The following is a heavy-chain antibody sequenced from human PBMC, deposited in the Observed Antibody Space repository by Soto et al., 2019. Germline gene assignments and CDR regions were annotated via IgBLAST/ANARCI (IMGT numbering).Heavy chain of an antibody. Sequence: QVQLVQSGAEVKKPGSSVKVSCKASGGTFSSYTISWVRQAPGQGLEWMGRIIPIRGIANYAQKFQGRVTITADKSTSTAYMELSSLRSEDTAVYYCARGDYDYVWGSYRSFDYWGQGTLVTVSS. D-gene: IGHD3-16*02. J-gene: IGHJ4*02. V-gene: IGHV1-69*02. CDR2: IIPIRGIA. CDR1: GGTFSSYT. CDR3: ARGDYDYVWGSYRSFDY.